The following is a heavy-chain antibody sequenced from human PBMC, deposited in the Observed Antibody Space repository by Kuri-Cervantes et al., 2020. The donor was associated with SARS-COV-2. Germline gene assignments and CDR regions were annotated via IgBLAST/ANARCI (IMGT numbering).Heavy chain of an antibody. J-gene: IGHJ4*02. CDR1: GFTSSSYS. Sequence: ETLSLTCAASGFTSSSYSMNWVRQAPGKGLEWVSSISSSSSYIYYADSVKGRFTISRDNAKNSLYLQMNSLRAEDTAVYYCARDWGELGKDYWGQGTLVTVSS. V-gene: IGHV3-21*01. CDR3: ARDWGELGKDY. D-gene: IGHD7-27*01. CDR2: ISSSSSYI.